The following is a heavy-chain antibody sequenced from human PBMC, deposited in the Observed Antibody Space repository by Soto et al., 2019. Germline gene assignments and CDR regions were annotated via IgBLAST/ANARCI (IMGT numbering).Heavy chain of an antibody. CDR3: ARENSIASLSYYYGMEV. CDR1: RGTFTGNP. Sequence: QVQLVQSGAEVKKPGSSVKVSCKASRGTFTGNPISWVRQAPGRGLEWMGGIIPMFGTTNYAQKFQGRVIITADEATTTAYMELNSLRSEDTAVYYCARENSIASLSYYYGMEVWGQGTTVTVSS. D-gene: IGHD6-6*01. V-gene: IGHV1-69*01. CDR2: IIPMFGTT. J-gene: IGHJ6*02.